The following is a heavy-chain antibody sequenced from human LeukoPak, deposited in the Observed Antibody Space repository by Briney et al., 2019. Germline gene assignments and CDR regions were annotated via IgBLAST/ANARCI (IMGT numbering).Heavy chain of an antibody. CDR2: IYYSGST. CDR3: ARGNLWDYRRYYYYMDV. CDR1: GGSISSYY. D-gene: IGHD4-11*01. Sequence: SETLSLTCTVSGGSISSYYWSWIRQPPGKGLEWIGYIYYSGSTNYNPSLKSRVTISVDTSKNQFSLRLNSVTAADTAVYYCARGNLWDYRRYYYYMDVWGKGTTVTVSS. J-gene: IGHJ6*03. V-gene: IGHV4-59*12.